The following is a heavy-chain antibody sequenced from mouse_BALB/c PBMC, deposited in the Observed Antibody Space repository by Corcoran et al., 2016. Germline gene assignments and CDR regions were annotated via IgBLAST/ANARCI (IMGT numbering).Heavy chain of an antibody. Sequence: EVQLQQAGPELVKPGASVKKSCKASGYTFTSYVMHWVKQKPGQGLEWIGYINTYNDGTKYNEKFKGKATLTSDKSSSTAYMELSSLTSEDSAVYYCARSKYGNSFAMDYWGQGTSVTVSS. D-gene: IGHD2-10*02. CDR1: GYTFTSYV. CDR3: ARSKYGNSFAMDY. CDR2: INTYNDGT. V-gene: IGHV1S136*01. J-gene: IGHJ4*01.